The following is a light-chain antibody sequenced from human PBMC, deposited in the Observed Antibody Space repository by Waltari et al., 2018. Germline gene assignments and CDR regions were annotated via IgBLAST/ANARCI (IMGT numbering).Light chain of an antibody. J-gene: IGKJ1*01. V-gene: IGKV3-20*01. CDR2: GAS. CDR3: QHYLRLPVT. CDR1: QSVSRS. Sequence: EIVLTQSPGTLSLSLGDRATVSCRARQSVSRSLAWYQQKPGQAPRLLIYGASTRATGIPDRFSGSGSGTDFSLTISRLEPDDFAVYYCQHYLRLPVTFGQGTTVEI.